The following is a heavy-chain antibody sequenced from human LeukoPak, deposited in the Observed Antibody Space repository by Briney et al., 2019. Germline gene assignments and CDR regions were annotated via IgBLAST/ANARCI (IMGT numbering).Heavy chain of an antibody. CDR1: GFTFSTYG. J-gene: IGHJ1*01. D-gene: IGHD2-2*01. Sequence: GGSLRLSCAASGFTFSTYGMHWVRQAPGKGLEWLAFIRYDSSNKYYADSVRGRFTISRDNSKNTLYLQMNSLRAEDTAVYYCAKDEVVVVPAAGYFQHWGQGTLVTVSS. CDR3: AKDEVVVVPAAGYFQH. CDR2: IRYDSSNK. V-gene: IGHV3-30*02.